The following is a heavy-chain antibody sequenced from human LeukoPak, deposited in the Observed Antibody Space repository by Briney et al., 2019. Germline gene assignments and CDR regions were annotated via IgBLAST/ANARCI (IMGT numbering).Heavy chain of an antibody. V-gene: IGHV1-2*06. CDR1: GYTFTGYY. D-gene: IGHD3-10*01. CDR2: INPNSGGT. J-gene: IGHJ4*02. Sequence: GASVKVSCKASGYTFTGYYMHWVRQAPGQGLEWMGRINPNSGGTNYAQKFQGRVTMTRDTSISTAYMELSRLRSDDTAVYYCASLSGSGSYISDFDYWGQGTLVTVSS. CDR3: ASLSGSGSYISDFDY.